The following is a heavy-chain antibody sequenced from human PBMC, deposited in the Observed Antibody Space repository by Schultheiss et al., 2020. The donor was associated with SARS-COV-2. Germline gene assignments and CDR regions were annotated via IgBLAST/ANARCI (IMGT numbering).Heavy chain of an antibody. CDR3: ARETEKQWLIRYYYYYYGMDV. V-gene: IGHV3-21*01. D-gene: IGHD3-22*01. CDR2: ISSSSSYI. J-gene: IGHJ6*02. CDR1: GFTFSDYY. Sequence: GGSLRLSCAASGFTFSDYYMSWVRQAPGKGLEWVSSISSSSSYIYYADSVKGRFTISRDNAKNSLYLQMNSLRAEDTAVYYCARETEKQWLIRYYYYYYGMDVWGQGTTVTVSS.